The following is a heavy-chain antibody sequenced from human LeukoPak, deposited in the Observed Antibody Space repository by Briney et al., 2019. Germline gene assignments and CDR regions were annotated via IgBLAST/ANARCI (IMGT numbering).Heavy chain of an antibody. J-gene: IGHJ4*02. V-gene: IGHV3-48*04. Sequence: GRSLRLSCAASGFTFSSYGMHWVRQAPGKGLEWVSYISSSGTNIYYADSVKGRFTISRDNAKNSLYLQMNSLRAEDTAVYYCARTSGYSYGFHYWGQGTLVTVSS. D-gene: IGHD5-18*01. CDR3: ARTSGYSYGFHY. CDR1: GFTFSSYG. CDR2: ISSSGTNI.